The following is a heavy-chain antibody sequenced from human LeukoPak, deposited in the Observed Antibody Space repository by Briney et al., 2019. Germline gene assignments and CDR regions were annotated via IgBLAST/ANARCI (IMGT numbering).Heavy chain of an antibody. CDR3: ARDLAGMNDY. J-gene: IGHJ4*02. Sequence: GGSLRLSCAASGFTFSSYSMNWVRQAPGKGLEWVSSISGSSSYIYYADSVKGRFTISRDNAKNPLYLQMNSLRAEDTAVYYCARDLAGMNDYWGQGTLVTVSS. CDR1: GFTFSSYS. V-gene: IGHV3-21*01. D-gene: IGHD6-19*01. CDR2: ISGSSSYI.